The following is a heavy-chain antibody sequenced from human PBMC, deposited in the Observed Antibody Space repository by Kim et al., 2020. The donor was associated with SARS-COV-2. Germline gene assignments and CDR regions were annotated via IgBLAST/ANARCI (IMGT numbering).Heavy chain of an antibody. Sequence: YEANSGKGRFTSSRDNSKNTLNLQMNSLRAEDTAVYYCAKGQSGYNYGMDVGGHGTTVTVSS. CDR3: AKGQSGYNYGMDV. D-gene: IGHD3-3*01. V-gene: IGHV3-23*01. J-gene: IGHJ6*02.